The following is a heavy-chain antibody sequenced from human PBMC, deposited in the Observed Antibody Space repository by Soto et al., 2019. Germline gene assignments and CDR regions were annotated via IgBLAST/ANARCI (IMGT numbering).Heavy chain of an antibody. J-gene: IGHJ5*02. CDR2: IYHSGST. CDR1: SGSISSSNW. D-gene: IGHD1-1*01. CDR3: ARELANGPSNWFDP. Sequence: QVQLQESGPGLVKPSGTLSLTCAVSSGSISSSNWWSWVRQPPGKGLEWIGEIYHSGSTNYHPSLKSRVTISVDKSKNQFSLKLSSVTAADTAVYYCARELANGPSNWFDPWGQGTLVTVSS. V-gene: IGHV4-4*02.